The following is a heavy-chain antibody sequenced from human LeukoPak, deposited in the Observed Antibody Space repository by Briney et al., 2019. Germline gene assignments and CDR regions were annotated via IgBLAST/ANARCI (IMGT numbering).Heavy chain of an antibody. J-gene: IGHJ4*02. CDR3: ARATVGFDY. CDR1: GFTFSSYE. V-gene: IGHV3-48*03. CDR2: ISSSGSSI. Sequence: PGGSLRLSCAASGFTFSSYEMNWVRRAPGKGLEWVSYISSSGSSIYYADSVKGRFTISRDNAKNSQYLQMNSLRAEDTAVYYCARATVGFDYWGQGTLVTVSS. D-gene: IGHD3-3*01.